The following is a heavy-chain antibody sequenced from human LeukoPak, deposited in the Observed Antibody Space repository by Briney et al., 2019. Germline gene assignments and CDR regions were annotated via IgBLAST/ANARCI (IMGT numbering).Heavy chain of an antibody. V-gene: IGHV3-30*02. CDR3: ARGSTIDDYGDY. CDR1: GFTFSSSG. D-gene: IGHD3-3*01. CDR2: IRYDGSNK. Sequence: PGGSLRLSCAASGFTFSSSGMHWVRQAPGKGLEWVAFIRYDGSNKYSADSVKGRFTISRDNSKNTLYLQMNSLRSEDTAVYYCARGSTIDDYGDYWGQGTLVTVSS. J-gene: IGHJ4*02.